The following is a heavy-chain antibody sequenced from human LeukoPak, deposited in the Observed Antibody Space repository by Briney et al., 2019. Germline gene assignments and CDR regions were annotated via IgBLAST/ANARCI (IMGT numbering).Heavy chain of an antibody. J-gene: IGHJ6*02. CDR3: ARRSEPYYYYGMDV. CDR2: IYYSGST. D-gene: IGHD1-26*01. CDR1: GGSISSYY. Sequence: PSETLSLTCTVSGGSISSYYWSWIRQPPGKGLEWIGYIYYSGSTNYNPSLKSRVTISVDTSKNQFSLKLSSVTAADTAVYYCARRSEPYYYYGMDVWGQGTTVTVSS. V-gene: IGHV4-59*08.